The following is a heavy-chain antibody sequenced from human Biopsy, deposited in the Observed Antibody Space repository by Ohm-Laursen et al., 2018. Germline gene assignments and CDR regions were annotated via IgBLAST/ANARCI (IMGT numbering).Heavy chain of an antibody. V-gene: IGHV4-31*01. CDR2: IYYSGTT. J-gene: IGHJ2*01. CDR3: ARRPYGGTRYWYFDL. D-gene: IGHD4-23*01. CDR1: GGSVSRGGFY. Sequence: SQTLSLTCTVSGGSVSRGGFYWSWLRQPPGKGLEWIGYIYYSGTTYYNPSLKSLVTISVDTSKNQFSLKLNSVTAADTAVYYCARRPYGGTRYWYFDLWGRGTLVTVSS.